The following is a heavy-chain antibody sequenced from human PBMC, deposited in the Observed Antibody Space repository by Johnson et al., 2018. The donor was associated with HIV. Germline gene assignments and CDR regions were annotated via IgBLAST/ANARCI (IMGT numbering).Heavy chain of an antibody. D-gene: IGHD2-15*01. CDR3: ASPDPNVVGNVGDGKDAFDI. CDR2: IKQDGSEK. Sequence: MQLVESGGGLVQPGGSLRLSCAASGFTFSSYWMSWVRQAPGKGLEWVANIKQDGSEKYYVDSVKGRFTISRDNAKNSLYLQMNSLRAEDTAVYYCASPDPNVVGNVGDGKDAFDIWGQGTMVTVSS. V-gene: IGHV3-7*02. J-gene: IGHJ3*02. CDR1: GFTFSSYW.